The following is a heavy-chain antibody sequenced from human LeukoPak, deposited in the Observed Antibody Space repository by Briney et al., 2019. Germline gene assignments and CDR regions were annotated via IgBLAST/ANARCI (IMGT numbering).Heavy chain of an antibody. CDR3: ARGGGSENQYAPWYFDY. Sequence: GGSLRLSCAASGFTFSSYAMSWVRQAPGKGLEWVSIFYRGDSRHYADSVKGRFTISRDNSKNTLSLQMNNLRAEDTAVYYCARGGGSENQYAPWYFDYWGQGILVTVSS. CDR2: FYRGDSR. D-gene: IGHD3-10*01. J-gene: IGHJ4*02. V-gene: IGHV3-53*01. CDR1: GFTFSSYA.